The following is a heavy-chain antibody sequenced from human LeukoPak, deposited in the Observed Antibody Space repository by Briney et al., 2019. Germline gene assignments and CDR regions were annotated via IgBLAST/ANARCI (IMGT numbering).Heavy chain of an antibody. V-gene: IGHV1-18*01. J-gene: IGHJ4*02. D-gene: IGHD6-6*01. CDR3: ALRPPSIAAPSFDY. CDR1: GYTFTTYG. CDR2: ITAYNGNT. Sequence: ASVKVSCKASGYTFTTYGISWLRQAPGQGLEWMGWITAYNGNTNDAQKLQGRVTMTTDTSTSTAYRELRSLRSDDTAVYYCALRPPSIAAPSFDYWGQGTLVTVSS.